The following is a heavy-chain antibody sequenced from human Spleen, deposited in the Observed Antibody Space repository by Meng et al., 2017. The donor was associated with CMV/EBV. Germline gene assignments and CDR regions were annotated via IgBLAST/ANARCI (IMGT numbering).Heavy chain of an antibody. CDR1: TFTSYD. J-gene: IGHJ5*02. CDR3: ARGLRYCSSTSCPTRFDP. D-gene: IGHD2-2*01. CDR2: MNPNSGNT. Sequence: TFTSYDNNGVRQATGQGLEWMGWMNPNSGNTGYAQKFQGRVTMTRNTSISTAYMELSSLRSEDTAVYYCARGLRYCSSTSCPTRFDPWGQGTLVTVSS. V-gene: IGHV1-8*01.